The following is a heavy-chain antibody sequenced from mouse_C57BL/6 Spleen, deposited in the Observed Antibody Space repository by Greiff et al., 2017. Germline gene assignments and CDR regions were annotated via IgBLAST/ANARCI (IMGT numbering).Heavy chain of an antibody. J-gene: IGHJ1*03. Sequence: QVQLQQSGPELVKPGASVKISCKASGYAFSSSWMNWVKQRPGKGLEWIGRIYPGGGDPNYNGKFKGKATLTAYKSSSTAYMQLSSLTFEDSSVSFCARENYGSLWYFDVWGTGTTVTVSS. CDR3: ARENYGSLWYFDV. CDR1: GYAFSSSW. D-gene: IGHD1-1*01. V-gene: IGHV1-82*01. CDR2: IYPGGGDP.